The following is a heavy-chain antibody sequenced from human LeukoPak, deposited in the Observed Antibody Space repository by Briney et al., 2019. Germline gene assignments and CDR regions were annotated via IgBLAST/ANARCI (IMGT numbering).Heavy chain of an antibody. D-gene: IGHD1-26*01. J-gene: IGHJ3*02. CDR1: GLIFSSYE. CDR3: ARDLWYSGSRAPPRAFDI. V-gene: IGHV3-48*03. CDR2: ISRSGRTM. Sequence: PGGSLRLSCEASGLIFSSYEMNWVRQAPGKWLEWVSFISRSGRTMYYADSMKGRFTVSIDNAKNSVYLQMNSLRAEDTAAYYCARDLWYSGSRAPPRAFDIWGQGTMVTVSS.